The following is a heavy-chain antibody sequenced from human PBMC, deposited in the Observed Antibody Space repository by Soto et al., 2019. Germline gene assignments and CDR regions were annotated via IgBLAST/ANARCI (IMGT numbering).Heavy chain of an antibody. CDR1: GDTFSFYT. CDR2: IIPMVRMA. Sequence: QVQLVQSGAELKKPGSSVKVSCTASGDTFSFYTMNWVRQAPGQGPEWMGRIIPMVRMANYAQKFQGRVTIIAEQSTGTSYMELSSLRSEDQAVYYCATNYGSGSAPFDYWGQGTLVTVSS. D-gene: IGHD3-10*01. V-gene: IGHV1-69*02. CDR3: ATNYGSGSAPFDY. J-gene: IGHJ4*02.